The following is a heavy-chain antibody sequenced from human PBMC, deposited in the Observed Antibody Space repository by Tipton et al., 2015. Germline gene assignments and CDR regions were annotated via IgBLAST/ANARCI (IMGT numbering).Heavy chain of an antibody. CDR3: AKRLGTSIVGATYFDY. CDR2: ISYDGSKK. Sequence: SLRLSCTASGFSFNNYGMHWVRQAPGKGLEWVAVISYDGSKKYYADSVQGRLTMSRDNSKNTLHLQMNSLRAEDTAVYYCAKRLGTSIVGATYFDYWGQGTLVTVSS. J-gene: IGHJ4*02. CDR1: GFSFNNYG. V-gene: IGHV3-30*18. D-gene: IGHD1-26*01.